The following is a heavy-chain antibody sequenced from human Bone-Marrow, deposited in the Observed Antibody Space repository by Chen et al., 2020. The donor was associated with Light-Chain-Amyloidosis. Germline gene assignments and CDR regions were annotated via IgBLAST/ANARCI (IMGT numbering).Heavy chain of an antibody. CDR2: IGGSGGSR. V-gene: IGHV3-23*04. J-gene: IGHJ3*02. CDR3: AKDISYDDILPGYPADAFDI. Sequence: EVQLVESGGGLLQRGGSRRLARAASGVVFSSYAMCWVRQAPGKGLEWVAAIGGSGGSRYSGDPVNGRLTISRDNSENAPFLQVDGRRAEERDGDDCAKDISYDDILPGYPADAFDIWGQGTMVTVSS. D-gene: IGHD3-9*01. CDR1: GVVFSSYA.